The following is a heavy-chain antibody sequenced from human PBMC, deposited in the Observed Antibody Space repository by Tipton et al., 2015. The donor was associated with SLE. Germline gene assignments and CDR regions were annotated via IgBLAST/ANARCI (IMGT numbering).Heavy chain of an antibody. D-gene: IGHD3-10*01. Sequence: QSGPEVKKPGVSVKVSCKASGYTFTSYDINWVRQATGQGLEWMGWMNPNSGNTGYAQKFQGRVTMTRNTSISTAYMELSSLRSEDTAVYYCARVFYYGSGSYQYYFDYWGQGTLVTVSS. V-gene: IGHV1-8*01. CDR3: ARVFYYGSGSYQYYFDY. J-gene: IGHJ4*02. CDR2: MNPNSGNT. CDR1: GYTFTSYD.